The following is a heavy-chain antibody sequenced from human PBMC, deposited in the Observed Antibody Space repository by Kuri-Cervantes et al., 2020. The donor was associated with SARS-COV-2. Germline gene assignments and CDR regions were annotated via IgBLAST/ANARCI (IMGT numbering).Heavy chain of an antibody. CDR2: INHSGST. Sequence: ESLKISCAVYGGSFSGYYWSWIRQPPGKGLEWIGEINHSGSTNYNPSLKSRVTISVDTSKNQFSLKLSSVTAADTAVYYCARDGDYGDYGNAFDIWGQGTMVTVSS. CDR1: GGSFSGYY. D-gene: IGHD4-17*01. V-gene: IGHV4-34*01. J-gene: IGHJ3*02. CDR3: ARDGDYGDYGNAFDI.